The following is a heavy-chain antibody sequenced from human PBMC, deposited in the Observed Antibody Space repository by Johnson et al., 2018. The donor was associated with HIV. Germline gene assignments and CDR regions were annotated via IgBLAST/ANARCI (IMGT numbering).Heavy chain of an antibody. Sequence: MQLVESGGGVVQPGRSLRLSCAASGFTFSSYAMHWVRQAPGKGLEWVAVISYDGSNKYYADSVKGRFTISRDNSKNTLYLQMNSLRAEDTAVYYCAREQGSGSYSIHAFDIWGQGTMVTVSS. CDR1: GFTFSSYA. CDR2: ISYDGSNK. V-gene: IGHV3-30-3*01. CDR3: AREQGSGSYSIHAFDI. D-gene: IGHD1-26*01. J-gene: IGHJ3*02.